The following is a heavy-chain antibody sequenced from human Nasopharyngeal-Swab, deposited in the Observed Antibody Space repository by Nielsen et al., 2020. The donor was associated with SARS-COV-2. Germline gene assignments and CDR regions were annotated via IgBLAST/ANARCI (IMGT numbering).Heavy chain of an antibody. D-gene: IGHD6-6*01. V-gene: IGHV1-18*01. CDR2: ISAYNGNT. CDR3: ARDEQTWMIAARPGGDGYYYGMDV. Sequence: ASVKVSCKASGYTFTSYGISWVRQAPGQGLEWMGWISAYNGNTNYAQKLQGRVTMTTDTSTSTAYMELRSLRSDDTAVYYCARDEQTWMIAARPGGDGYYYGMDVWGQGTTVTVSS. J-gene: IGHJ6*02. CDR1: GYTFTSYG.